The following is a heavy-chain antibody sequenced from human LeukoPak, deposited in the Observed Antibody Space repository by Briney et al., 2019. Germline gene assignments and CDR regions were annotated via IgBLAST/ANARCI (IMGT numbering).Heavy chain of an antibody. Sequence: SETLSLTCAVYGGSFSGYYWSWIRQPPGKGLEWIGEITHSGSTNYNPSLKSRVTISLDTPKNQFSLKLSSVTAADTAVYYCAGERWLRYGVDLPRGAFDTWGQGTMVTVSS. CDR3: AGERWLRYGVDLPRGAFDT. CDR1: GGSFSGYY. J-gene: IGHJ3*02. CDR2: ITHSGST. D-gene: IGHD5-12*01. V-gene: IGHV4-34*01.